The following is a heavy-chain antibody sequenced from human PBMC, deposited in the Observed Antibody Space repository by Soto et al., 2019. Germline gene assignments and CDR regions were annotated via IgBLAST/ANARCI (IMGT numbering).Heavy chain of an antibody. CDR2: ISYNSDHI. D-gene: IGHD1-26*01. J-gene: IGHJ4*02. Sequence: KPGGSLRLSCAASGFTFNSNSIIWVRQAPGKGLEWVAYISYNSDHIYYADSMKGRFTISRDNAKNSVYLQMDSLRAEDTAVYYCARLVGAYQHYLDYWGQGTLVTVSS. V-gene: IGHV3-21*01. CDR3: ARLVGAYQHYLDY. CDR1: GFTFNSNS.